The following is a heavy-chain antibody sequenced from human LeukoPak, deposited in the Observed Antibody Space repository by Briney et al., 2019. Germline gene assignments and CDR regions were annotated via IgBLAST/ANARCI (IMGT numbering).Heavy chain of an antibody. CDR3: ARDCSSTSSYYYYYMDV. D-gene: IGHD2-2*01. V-gene: IGHV3-21*01. CDR2: ISSSSSYI. Sequence: GGSLRLSCAASGFTVSSSSMNWVRLGPGKGLEWVSSISSSSSYIYYADSVKGRFTISRDNAKSSLYLQMNSLRAEDTAVYYCARDCSSTSSYYYYYMDVWGKGTTVTVSS. J-gene: IGHJ6*03. CDR1: GFTVSSSS.